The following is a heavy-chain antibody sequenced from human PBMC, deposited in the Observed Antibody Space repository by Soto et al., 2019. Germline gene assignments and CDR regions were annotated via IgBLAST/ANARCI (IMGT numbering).Heavy chain of an antibody. J-gene: IGHJ4*02. V-gene: IGHV3-30*18. D-gene: IGHD6-13*01. CDR2: ISYDGSNK. Sequence: PGGSLRLSCAASGFTFSSYGMHWVRQAPGKGLEWVAVISYDGSNKYYADSVKGRFTISRDNSKNTLYLQMNSLRAEDTAVYYCAKDALEFIAAAGRADDWGQGTLVTVSS. CDR3: AKDALEFIAAAGRADD. CDR1: GFTFSSYG.